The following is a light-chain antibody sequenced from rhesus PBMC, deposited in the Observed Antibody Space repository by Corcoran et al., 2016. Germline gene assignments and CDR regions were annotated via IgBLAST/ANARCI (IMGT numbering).Light chain of an antibody. Sequence: DIVMTQTPLSLPVTLGEPASISCRSSQSLLDSEDGNTYLEWYLQKPGQSPQILIYEVSNRASGVPDRFSGSGSDTDFTLKISRVEAEDVGVYYCMQALEFPFTFGPGTKLDIK. CDR3: MQALEFPFT. CDR2: EVS. J-gene: IGKJ3*01. CDR1: QSLLDSEDGNTY. V-gene: IGKV2-104*01.